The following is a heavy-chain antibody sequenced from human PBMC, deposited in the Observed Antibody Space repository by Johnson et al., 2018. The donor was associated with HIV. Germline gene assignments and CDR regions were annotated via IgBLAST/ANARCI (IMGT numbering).Heavy chain of an antibody. CDR1: GFPFSDHY. J-gene: IGHJ3*01. CDR2: TRCNANRYTT. V-gene: IGHV3-72*01. CDR3: AKEEAQTLVSAGTDAFDF. D-gene: IGHD6-13*01. Sequence: VQLVESGGGLVPPGGSLRLSCAASGFPFSDHYLDWVRPAPGKGLGWVGRTRCNANRYTTGYAAYVKGRFPIPRDDSKNLLYLQMNSLKTEDTAVYYCAKEEAQTLVSAGTDAFDFWGQGTVVTVS.